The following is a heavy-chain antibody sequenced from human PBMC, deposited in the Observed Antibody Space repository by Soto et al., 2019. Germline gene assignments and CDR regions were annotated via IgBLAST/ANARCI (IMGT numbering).Heavy chain of an antibody. D-gene: IGHD3-10*01. J-gene: IGHJ6*02. CDR2: INHSGST. CDR3: ASVRRGYYYYYGMDV. Sequence: PSETLSLTCTVSGGSISSYYWSWIRQPPGKGLEWIGEINHSGSTNYNPSLKSRVTISVDTSKNQFSLKLSSVTAADTAVYYCASVRRGYYYYYGMDVWGQGTTVTVSS. CDR1: GGSISSYY. V-gene: IGHV4-34*01.